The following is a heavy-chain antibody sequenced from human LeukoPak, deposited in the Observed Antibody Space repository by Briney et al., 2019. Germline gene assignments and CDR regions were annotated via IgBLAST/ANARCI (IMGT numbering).Heavy chain of an antibody. V-gene: IGHV4-59*01. J-gene: IGHJ4*02. CDR3: ARASGSYYY. D-gene: IGHD1-26*01. Sequence: SETLSLTCAVYGGSFSGYYWSWIRQPPGKGLEWIGYIYYSGSTNYNPSLKSRVTISVDTSKNQFSLKLSSVTAADTAVYYCARASGSYYYWGQGTLVTVSS. CDR1: GGSFSGYY. CDR2: IYYSGST.